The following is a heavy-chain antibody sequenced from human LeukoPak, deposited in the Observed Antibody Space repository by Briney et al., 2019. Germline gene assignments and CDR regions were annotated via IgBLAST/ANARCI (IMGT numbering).Heavy chain of an antibody. CDR2: IGHDGSNK. J-gene: IGHJ4*02. CDR1: GFTLRSYC. D-gene: IGHD3-10*01. Sequence: PGKSLRPSCAAFGFTLRSYCMHRVRQAPGQGLGWVGVIGHDGSNKYYADSVKGRFSISRDHPKNKLYLQMNGLRAEDTAVYYCARDLYVGSGRNYSAHWGQGTLVTVSS. CDR3: ARDLYVGSGRNYSAH. V-gene: IGHV3-33*01.